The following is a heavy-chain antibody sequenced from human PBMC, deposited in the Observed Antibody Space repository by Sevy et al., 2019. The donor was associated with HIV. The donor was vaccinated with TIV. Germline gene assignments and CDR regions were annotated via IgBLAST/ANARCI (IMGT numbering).Heavy chain of an antibody. CDR2: INPNSGGT. Sequence: ASVKVSCKASGYTFTGYYMHWVRQAPGQGLEWMGWINPNSGGTNYAQKFQGRVTMTRDTSISTAYMELSRLRSDDTAVYYCARERVYCSGGSCKPGGWFDPWGRGTLVTVSS. J-gene: IGHJ5*02. CDR1: GYTFTGYY. D-gene: IGHD2-15*01. V-gene: IGHV1-2*02. CDR3: ARERVYCSGGSCKPGGWFDP.